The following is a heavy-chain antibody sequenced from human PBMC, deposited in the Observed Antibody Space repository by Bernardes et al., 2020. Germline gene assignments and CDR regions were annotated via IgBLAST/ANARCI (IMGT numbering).Heavy chain of an antibody. CDR2: IYYDGGT. Sequence: SETLSLTCAVSGGSMDKYYWSWIRQPPGRGLEWIGYIYYDGGTNYNPSLKRRVTISVDTSRNQFSLNLNSVTAADTAVYFCARNWGYSRPVDRWGQGILVTVSS. CDR3: ARNWGYSRPVDR. V-gene: IGHV4-59*01. CDR1: GGSMDKYY. D-gene: IGHD3-16*01. J-gene: IGHJ5*02.